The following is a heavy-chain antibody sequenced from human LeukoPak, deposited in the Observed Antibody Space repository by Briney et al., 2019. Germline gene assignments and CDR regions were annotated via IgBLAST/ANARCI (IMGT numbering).Heavy chain of an antibody. CDR3: AALTGGDDAFDI. Sequence: SETLSLTCTVSGGSISSYYWSWIRQPPGKGLEWIGYIYYSGSTNYNPSLKSRVTISVDTSKNQFSLKLSSVTAADTAVYYCAALTGGDDAFDIWGQGTMVTVSS. CDR2: IYYSGST. D-gene: IGHD4-23*01. V-gene: IGHV4-59*01. CDR1: GGSISSYY. J-gene: IGHJ3*02.